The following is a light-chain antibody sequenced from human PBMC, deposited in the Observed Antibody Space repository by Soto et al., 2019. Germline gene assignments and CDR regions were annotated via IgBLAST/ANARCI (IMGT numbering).Light chain of an antibody. CDR1: QSVSSNF. V-gene: IGKV3-20*01. CDR3: QQFGSSPLYT. Sequence: EIVLTQSPGTLSLSPGERATLSCRASQSVSSNFLAWYQQKPGQTPRLLIYGASGRATGIPDRFSGSGSGTDFTLTISRLEPEDFAVYYCQQFGSSPLYTFGQGTKLEI. CDR2: GAS. J-gene: IGKJ2*01.